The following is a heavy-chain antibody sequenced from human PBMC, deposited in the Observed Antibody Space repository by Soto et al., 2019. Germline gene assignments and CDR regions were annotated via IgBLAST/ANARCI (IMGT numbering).Heavy chain of an antibody. CDR3: ARGPTYYYDSSGPDY. D-gene: IGHD3-22*01. CDR1: GFTFSSYW. V-gene: IGHV3-74*01. CDR2: INSDGSST. Sequence: EVQLVESGGGLVQPGGSLRLSCAASGFTFSSYWMHWVRQAPGKGLVWVSRINSDGSSTSYADSVKGRFTISRDNAKNTLYLQMNSLRAEDTAVYYCARGPTYYYDSSGPDYWGQGTLVTVS. J-gene: IGHJ4*02.